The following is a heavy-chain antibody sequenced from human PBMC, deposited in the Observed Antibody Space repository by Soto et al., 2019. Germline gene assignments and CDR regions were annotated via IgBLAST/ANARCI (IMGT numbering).Heavy chain of an antibody. Sequence: EVQLVESGGGQVKPGGSLRLSCAASGFTFSSYSMNWVRQAPGKGLEWVSSISSSSSYIYYADSVKGRFTISRDNAKNSLYLQMNSLRAEDTAVYYCARDYYDSSGDRHDAFDIWGQGTMVTVSS. J-gene: IGHJ3*02. CDR1: GFTFSSYS. CDR3: ARDYYDSSGDRHDAFDI. CDR2: ISSSSSYI. D-gene: IGHD3-22*01. V-gene: IGHV3-21*01.